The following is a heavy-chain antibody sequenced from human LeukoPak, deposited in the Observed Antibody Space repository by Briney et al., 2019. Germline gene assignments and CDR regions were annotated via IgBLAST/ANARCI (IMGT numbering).Heavy chain of an antibody. J-gene: IGHJ4*02. V-gene: IGHV3-30*04. CDR2: ISYDGSNK. CDR3: ARENRRRYSYGLFDY. D-gene: IGHD5-18*01. Sequence: GGSLRLSCAASGFTFSSYAMHWVRQAPGKGLEWVAVISYDGSNKYYADSVKGRFTISRDNSKNTLYLQMNSLRAEGTAVYYCARENRRRYSYGLFDYWGQGTLVTVSS. CDR1: GFTFSSYA.